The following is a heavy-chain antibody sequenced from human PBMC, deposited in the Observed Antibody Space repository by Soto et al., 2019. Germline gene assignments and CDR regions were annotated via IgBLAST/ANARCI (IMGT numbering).Heavy chain of an antibody. Sequence: ASVKVSCKASGYTFTSYAMHWVRQAPGQRLEWMGWINAGNGNTKYSQKFQGRVTITRDTSASTAYMELSSLRSEDTAVYYCAPDLIESGYSYGFFAYWGQGTLVTVSS. CDR1: GYTFTSYA. CDR2: INAGNGNT. V-gene: IGHV1-3*01. CDR3: APDLIESGYSYGFFAY. D-gene: IGHD5-18*01. J-gene: IGHJ4*02.